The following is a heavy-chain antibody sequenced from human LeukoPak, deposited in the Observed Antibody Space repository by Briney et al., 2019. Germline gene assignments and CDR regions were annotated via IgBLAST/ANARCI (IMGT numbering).Heavy chain of an antibody. V-gene: IGHV3-30*04. D-gene: IGHD5-18*01. CDR2: ISYDGSNK. CDR1: GFTFSSYA. J-gene: IGHJ4*02. Sequence: GGSLRLSCAASGFTFSSYAMHWVRQAPGKGLEWVAVISYDGSNKYYADSVKGQFTISRDNSKNTLYLQMNSLRAEDTAVYYCAREGYSYGLGDYYFDYWGQGTLVTVSS. CDR3: AREGYSYGLGDYYFDY.